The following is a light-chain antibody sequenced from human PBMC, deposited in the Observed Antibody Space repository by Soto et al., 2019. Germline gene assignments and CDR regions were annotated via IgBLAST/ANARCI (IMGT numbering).Light chain of an antibody. J-gene: IGKJ2*01. Sequence: TQMTQSPSSLSASVGDRVTITCRASQDIDIYLSWYQQKPGKVPKLLIYDESTLQSGVPSRFSGSGSGTDFTLTISSLQAEDVAVYYCQQYLSTPPTFGQGTNLEIK. CDR1: QDIDIY. V-gene: IGKV1-39*01. CDR2: DES. CDR3: QQYLSTPPT.